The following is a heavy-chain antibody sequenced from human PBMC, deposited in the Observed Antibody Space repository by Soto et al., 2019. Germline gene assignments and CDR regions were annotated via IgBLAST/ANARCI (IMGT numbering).Heavy chain of an antibody. CDR3: AKDTGSTAYLIDY. D-gene: IGHD1-26*01. CDR2: VWYEGSNK. Sequence: GGSLRLSCAAAGFTFSNYGMHWVRQAPGRGLDWLAAVWYEGSNKYYADSVEGRFTISRDNSKNTLYLQMNGLRAEDTAVYYCAKDTGSTAYLIDYWGQGTLVTVSS. CDR1: GFTFSNYG. V-gene: IGHV3-33*06. J-gene: IGHJ4*02.